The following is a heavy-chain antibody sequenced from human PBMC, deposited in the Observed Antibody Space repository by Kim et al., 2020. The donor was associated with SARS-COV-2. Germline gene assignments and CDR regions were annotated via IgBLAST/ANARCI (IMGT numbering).Heavy chain of an antibody. D-gene: IGHD4-17*01. V-gene: IGHV3-33*01. CDR3: ASAKGSYGDYGGNSFDY. CDR1: GFTFNNFG. J-gene: IGHJ4*01. Sequence: GGSLRLSCAASGFTFNNFGMHWVRQAPGKGLEWVAVIWYDGSNKYYADSVKGRFTISRDNSKNTLYLQMNSLRAEDTAAYYCASAKGSYGDYGGNSFDY. CDR2: IWYDGSNK.